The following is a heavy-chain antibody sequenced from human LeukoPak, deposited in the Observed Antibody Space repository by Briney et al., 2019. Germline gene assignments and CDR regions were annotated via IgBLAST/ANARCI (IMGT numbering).Heavy chain of an antibody. D-gene: IGHD1-26*01. Sequence: ASVKVSCKASGGTFSSYAISWVRQAPGQGLEWMGIINPSGGSASYAQKFQGRVTMTRDTSTSTVYMELSSLRSEDTAVYYCARGETSGSYPNWLDPWGQGTLVTVSS. CDR3: ARGETSGSYPNWLDP. V-gene: IGHV1-46*01. J-gene: IGHJ5*02. CDR1: GGTFSSYA. CDR2: INPSGGSA.